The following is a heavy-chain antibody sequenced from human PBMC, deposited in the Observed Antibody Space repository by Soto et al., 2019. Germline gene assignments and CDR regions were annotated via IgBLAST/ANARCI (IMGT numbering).Heavy chain of an antibody. J-gene: IGHJ5*01. CDR1: GYTFTGYY. V-gene: IGHV1-2*04. CDR3: ARGYFAGVVAATRGWFDS. D-gene: IGHD2-15*01. CDR2: INPNSGGT. Sequence: ASVKVYCKASGYTFTGYYMHWVRKAPGQGLEWMGWINPNSGGTNYAQKFQGWVTMTRDTSISTAYMELSRLRSDDTAVYYCARGYFAGVVAATRGWFDSWGQGTLVTVSS.